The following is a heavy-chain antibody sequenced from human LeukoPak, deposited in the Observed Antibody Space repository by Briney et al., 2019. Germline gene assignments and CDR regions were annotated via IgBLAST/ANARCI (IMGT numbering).Heavy chain of an antibody. CDR2: VYRTGST. J-gene: IGHJ4*02. Sequence: SQTLSLTCTVSGGSISSDGYYWGWIRQPPGKGLEWIGNVYRTGSTYYNPSLTSRVTISIDTSKNQFSLKLSSVTAADTAVYYCARDLSITMIRGVTFDYWGQGALVTVSS. CDR3: ARDLSITMIRGVTFDY. CDR1: GGSISSDGYY. V-gene: IGHV4-39*07. D-gene: IGHD3-10*01.